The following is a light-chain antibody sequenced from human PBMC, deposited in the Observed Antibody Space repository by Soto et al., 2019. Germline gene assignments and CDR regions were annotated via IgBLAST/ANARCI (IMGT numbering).Light chain of an antibody. Sequence: QSVLTQPASVSGPPGQSITISCTGTSSDVGGYNYVSWYQQHPGKAPKLMIYEVSNRPSGVSNRFSGSKSGNTASLTISGLQAEDEADYYCTSYTSTSTYVFGTGTKATV. CDR3: TSYTSTSTYV. CDR2: EVS. V-gene: IGLV2-14*01. CDR1: SSDVGGYNY. J-gene: IGLJ1*01.